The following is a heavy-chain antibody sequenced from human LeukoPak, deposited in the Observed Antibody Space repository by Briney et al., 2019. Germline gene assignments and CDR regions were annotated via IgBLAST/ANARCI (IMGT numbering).Heavy chain of an antibody. Sequence: PGGSLRLSCAASGFTFSSYWMSWVRQAPGKGLEWVANIKQDGSEKYYVDSVKGRFTISRDNAKNSLYLQMNSLRAEDTAVYYCARDLWPYSGYDAFDIWGQGTMATVSS. V-gene: IGHV3-7*01. J-gene: IGHJ3*02. D-gene: IGHD5-12*01. CDR3: ARDLWPYSGYDAFDI. CDR2: IKQDGSEK. CDR1: GFTFSSYW.